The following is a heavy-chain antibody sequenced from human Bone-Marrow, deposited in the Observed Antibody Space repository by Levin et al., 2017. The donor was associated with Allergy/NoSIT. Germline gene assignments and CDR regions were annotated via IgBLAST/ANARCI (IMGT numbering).Heavy chain of an antibody. D-gene: IGHD3-22*01. Sequence: SETLSLTCTVSGGSITNSRYYWGWIRQTPGMGLEWIGSMYYSGTTQYNAALGSRVSISMDTSRNLFTLNPSSVTAADTAAYYCASTECGNSCGYTVDMWQCCFDRWGTGTLVTVSS. J-gene: IGHJ5*02. CDR3: ASTECGNSCGYTVDMWQCCFDR. CDR2: MYYSGTT. CDR1: GGSITNSRYY. V-gene: IGHV4-39*01.